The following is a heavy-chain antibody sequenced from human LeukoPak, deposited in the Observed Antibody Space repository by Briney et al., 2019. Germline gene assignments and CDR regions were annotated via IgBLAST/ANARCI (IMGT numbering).Heavy chain of an antibody. J-gene: IGHJ4*02. D-gene: IGHD3-10*01. CDR3: ARDFAREFTIDY. CDR1: GFTFSNYN. V-gene: IGHV3-48*01. Sequence: GGSLRLSCAASGFTFSNYNMNWVRQPPGKGLQWVSYISSSSNIIYYADSVKGRFTISRDNAKNSLFPQMNSLRAEDTAVYYCARDFAREFTIDYWGQGTLVTVSS. CDR2: ISSSSNII.